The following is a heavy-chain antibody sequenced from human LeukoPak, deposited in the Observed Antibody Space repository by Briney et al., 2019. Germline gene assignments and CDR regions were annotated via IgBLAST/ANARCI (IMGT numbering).Heavy chain of an antibody. CDR1: GGSIGLYH. D-gene: IGHD6-6*01. CDR3: ARELAARFDS. V-gene: IGHV4-59*01. Sequence: PSETLSLTCTVSGGSIGLYHWTWIRQPPGKGLEWIGYVYYNGSTKYNLSLKSRVTISIDTPKNQFSLKLSSLTAADSAVYYCARELAARFDSWGQGTLVTVSS. J-gene: IGHJ5*01. CDR2: VYYNGST.